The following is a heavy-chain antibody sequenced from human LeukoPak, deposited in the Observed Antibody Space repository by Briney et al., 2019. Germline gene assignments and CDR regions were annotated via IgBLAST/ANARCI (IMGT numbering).Heavy chain of an antibody. CDR2: IYYSGTT. V-gene: IGHV4-61*01. CDR3: ARGAYYCDY. J-gene: IGHJ4*02. CDR1: GGSVSSGSYY. Sequence: SETLSLTCIVSGGSVSSGSYYWSWIRQPPGKGLEWFGYIYYSGTTNYNPSLKSRVTISVDTFKNQFSLNLSSVTAADTAVYYCARGAYYCDYWGQGTLVTVSS.